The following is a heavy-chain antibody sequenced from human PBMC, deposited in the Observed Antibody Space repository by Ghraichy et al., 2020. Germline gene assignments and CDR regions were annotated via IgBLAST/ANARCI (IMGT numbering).Heavy chain of an antibody. CDR1: GGSISSYY. CDR2: IYYSGSS. J-gene: IGHJ4*02. CDR3: ARAPGPYYYDSGGYFPYYFDY. V-gene: IGHV4-59*01. Sequence: SETLSLTCSVSGGSISSYYWSWVRQPPGKGLEWIGYIYYSGSSNYNPSLKSRVTISADTSKNQFSLKLNSVTAADTAVYYCARAPGPYYYDSGGYFPYYFDYWGQGILVTVSS. D-gene: IGHD3-22*01.